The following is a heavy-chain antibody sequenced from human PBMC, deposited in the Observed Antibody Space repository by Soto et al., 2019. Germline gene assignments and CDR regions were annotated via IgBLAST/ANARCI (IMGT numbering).Heavy chain of an antibody. CDR3: AHRADLQGNWNGGYFDY. Sequence: QITLKESGPTRVKPTQTLTLTCTFSGFSLTARPVGVGWIRQPPGKALERLALIYWDDDKRYNPSLKSRLTITKDTSNNPVVLTMTNMDPVDTATYSCAHRADLQGNWNGGYFDYWGPGALVTVSS. J-gene: IGHJ4*02. V-gene: IGHV2-5*02. CDR1: GFSLTARPVG. D-gene: IGHD1-1*01. CDR2: IYWDDDK.